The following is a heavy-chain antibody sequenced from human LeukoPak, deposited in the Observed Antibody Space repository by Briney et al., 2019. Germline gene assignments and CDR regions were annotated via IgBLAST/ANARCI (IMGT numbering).Heavy chain of an antibody. CDR1: GFTFSSYS. CDR2: ISGSSYYI. D-gene: IGHD6-13*01. CDR3: ARLAAAAGNWYFDL. J-gene: IGHJ2*01. V-gene: IGHV3-21*01. Sequence: GGSLRLSCAASGFTFSSYSMNWVRQAPGKGLEWVSSISGSSYYIYYADSVKGRFTISRDNAKNSLYLQMNSLRAEDTAVYYCARLAAAAGNWYFDLWGRGTLVTVSS.